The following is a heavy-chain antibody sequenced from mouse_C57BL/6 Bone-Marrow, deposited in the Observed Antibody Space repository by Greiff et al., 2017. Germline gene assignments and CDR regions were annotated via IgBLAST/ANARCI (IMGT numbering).Heavy chain of an antibody. J-gene: IGHJ4*01. D-gene: IGHD1-1*01. CDR3: ARLNYGNAMDY. CDR2: ISNLAYSI. V-gene: IGHV5-15*01. Sequence: EVQRVESGGGLVQPGGSLKLSCAASGFTFSDYGMAWVRQAPRKGPEWVAFISNLAYSIYYADTVTGLFTISRENAKNTLYLEMSSLRSEDTAVYYCARLNYGNAMDYWGQGTSVTVSA. CDR1: GFTFSDYG.